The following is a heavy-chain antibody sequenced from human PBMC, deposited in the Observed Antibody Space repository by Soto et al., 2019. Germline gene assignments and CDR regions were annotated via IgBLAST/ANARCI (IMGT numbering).Heavy chain of an antibody. CDR2: INPNSGGT. Sequence: GASVKVSGKASGYTFTGYYMHWVRQAPGQGLEWMGWINPNSGGTNYAQKFQGWVTMTRDTSISTAYMELSRLRSDDTAVYYCARDSGAAAGTDYYYGMDVWGQGTTVAVPS. D-gene: IGHD6-13*01. J-gene: IGHJ6*02. V-gene: IGHV1-2*04. CDR3: ARDSGAAAGTDYYYGMDV. CDR1: GYTFTGYY.